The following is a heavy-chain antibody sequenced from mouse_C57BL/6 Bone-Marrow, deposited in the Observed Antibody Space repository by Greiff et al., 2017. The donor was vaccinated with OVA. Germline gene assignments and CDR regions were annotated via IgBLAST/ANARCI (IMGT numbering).Heavy chain of an antibody. CDR1: GFNIKNTY. CDR3: ARRYYGSSYRWYFDV. D-gene: IGHD1-1*01. CDR2: IDPANGNT. J-gene: IGHJ1*03. Sequence: VQLQQSVAELVRPGASVKLSCTASGFNIKNTYMHWVKQRPEQGLEWIGRIDPANGNTKYAPKFQGKATITADTSSNTAYLQLSSLTSEDTAIYYCARRYYGSSYRWYFDVWGTGTTVTVSS. V-gene: IGHV14-3*01.